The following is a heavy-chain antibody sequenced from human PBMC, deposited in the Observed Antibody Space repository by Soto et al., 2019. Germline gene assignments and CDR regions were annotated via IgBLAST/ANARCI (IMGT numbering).Heavy chain of an antibody. CDR1: GFTFTSSA. D-gene: IGHD3-10*01. J-gene: IGHJ3*02. CDR2: IVVGSGNT. CDR3: AAEVRGVIITGDAFDI. Sequence: SVKVSCKASGFTFTSSAVQWVRQARGQRLEWIGWIVVGSGNTNYAQKFQERVTITSDMSTSTAYMELSSLRSEDTAVYYCAAEVRGVIITGDAFDIWGQGTMVTVSS. V-gene: IGHV1-58*01.